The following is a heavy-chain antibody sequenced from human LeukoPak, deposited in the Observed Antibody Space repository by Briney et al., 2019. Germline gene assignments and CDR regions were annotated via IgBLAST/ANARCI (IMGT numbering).Heavy chain of an antibody. Sequence: SETLSLTCAVYGGSFSGYYWSWIRQPPGKGLEWIGYIYDSGSTYYNPSLKSRITISVDTSKNQFSLKLSSVTAADTAVYYCARGVLTFYDILTGYSDAFDIWGQGTMVTVSS. CDR1: GGSFSGYY. V-gene: IGHV4-59*12. J-gene: IGHJ3*02. D-gene: IGHD3-9*01. CDR3: ARGVLTFYDILTGYSDAFDI. CDR2: IYDSGST.